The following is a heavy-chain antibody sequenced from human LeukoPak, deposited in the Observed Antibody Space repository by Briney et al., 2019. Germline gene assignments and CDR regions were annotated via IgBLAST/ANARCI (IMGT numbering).Heavy chain of an antibody. V-gene: IGHV3-30*02. CDR1: GFTFSSYG. CDR3: AKDLCASCYGFDY. CDR2: LHYDGSRK. D-gene: IGHD2-2*01. J-gene: IGHJ4*02. Sequence: GGSLRLSCAASGFTFSSYGTHWARQAPGKGLEWVAILHYDGSRKYYADSVKGRFTISRDNSKNTLYLQMNSLRPVDTAVYYCAKDLCASCYGFDYWGQGTLVTVSS.